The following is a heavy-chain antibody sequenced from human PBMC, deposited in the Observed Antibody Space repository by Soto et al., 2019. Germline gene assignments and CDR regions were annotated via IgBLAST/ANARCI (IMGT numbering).Heavy chain of an antibody. D-gene: IGHD3-22*01. Sequence: SVTLSLPWTVSGGSISSHCWRWILQPPGKGLEWIGYIYYSGSTNYNPPLKSRVTISVDTSKNQFSLKLSSVTAADTAVYYCAREYYYDSSGPEPYYYYGMDVWGQGNTVTVSS. V-gene: IGHV4-59*11. CDR1: GGSISSHC. CDR2: IYYSGST. J-gene: IGHJ6*02. CDR3: AREYYYDSSGPEPYYYYGMDV.